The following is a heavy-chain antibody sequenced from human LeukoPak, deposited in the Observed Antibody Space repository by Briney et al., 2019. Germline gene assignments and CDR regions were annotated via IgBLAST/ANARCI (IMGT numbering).Heavy chain of an antibody. V-gene: IGHV3-30-3*01. CDR2: ISYDGSNK. J-gene: IGHJ4*02. Sequence: PGGSLRLSCAASGFTFSSYAMHWVRQAPGKGLEWVAVISYDGSNKYYADSVKGRFTISRDNSKNTLYLQMNSLGAEDTAVYYCARAAPSSGSYWGYFDYWGQGTLVTVSS. CDR1: GFTFSSYA. D-gene: IGHD1-26*01. CDR3: ARAAPSSGSYWGYFDY.